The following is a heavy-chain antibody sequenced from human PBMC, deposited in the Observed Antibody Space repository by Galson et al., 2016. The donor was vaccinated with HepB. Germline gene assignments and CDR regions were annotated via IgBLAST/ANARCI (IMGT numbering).Heavy chain of an antibody. CDR3: ARDAVGTTARPYYFDH. CDR2: DNPRTGST. CDR1: GYTFINYY. J-gene: IGHJ4*02. D-gene: IGHD2-2*01. Sequence: SVKVSCRASGYTFINYYMHWVRQAPGQGLEWMGIDNPRTGSTSYAQKFQDRVTVTRDTSTSTVYMELSSLRSEDTAVYFCARDAVGTTARPYYFDHWGQGTLVTVSS. V-gene: IGHV1-46*01.